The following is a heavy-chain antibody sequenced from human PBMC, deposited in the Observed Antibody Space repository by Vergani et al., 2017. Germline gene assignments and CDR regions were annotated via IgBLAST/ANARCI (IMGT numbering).Heavy chain of an antibody. D-gene: IGHD2-2*01. V-gene: IGHV3-33*08. CDR3: ARTPHGTSFYYGLDV. Sequence: QVHLQESGPGLVKPSETLSLTCTVSGGSISSYYWSWIRQPPGKGLEWVAVIWLDGSNNYYADSVKGRFTISRDNSKNALYLQMNSLRVEDTAVYYCARTPHGTSFYYGLDVWGQGTTVTVSS. CDR2: IWLDGSNN. J-gene: IGHJ6*02. CDR1: GGSISSYY.